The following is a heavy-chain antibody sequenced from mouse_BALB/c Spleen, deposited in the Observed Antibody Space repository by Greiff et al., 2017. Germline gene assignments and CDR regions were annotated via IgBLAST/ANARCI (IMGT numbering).Heavy chain of an antibody. CDR3: ASYSSGYEGRYFDY. V-gene: IGHV2-9*02. CDR1: GFSLTSYG. D-gene: IGHD3-1*01. CDR2: IWAGGST. J-gene: IGHJ2*01. Sequence: VKLQESGPGLVAPSQSLSITCTVSGFSLTSYGVHWVRQPPGKGLEWLGVIWAGGSTNYNSALMSRLSISKDNSKSQVFLKMNSLQTDDTAMYYCASYSSGYEGRYFDYWGQGTTLTVSS.